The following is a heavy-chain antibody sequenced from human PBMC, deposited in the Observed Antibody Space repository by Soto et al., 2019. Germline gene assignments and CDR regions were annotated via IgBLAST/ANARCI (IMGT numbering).Heavy chain of an antibody. D-gene: IGHD2-15*01. CDR3: ASSFAVAERYHYYGIDV. CDR1: GGSISGYY. Sequence: SGTLSLTCTVSGGSISGYYWTWIRQPPGKRLEWIGHIYYTGSTNYNPSLRSRVTISIDTSKNQFSLKLSSVTAADTAVYYCASSFAVAERYHYYGIDVWGQGTMVT. J-gene: IGHJ6*02. V-gene: IGHV4-59*08. CDR2: IYYTGST.